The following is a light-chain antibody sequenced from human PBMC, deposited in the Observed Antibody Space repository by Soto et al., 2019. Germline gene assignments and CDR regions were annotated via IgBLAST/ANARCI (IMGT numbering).Light chain of an antibody. V-gene: IGKV3-11*01. CDR1: QSVDRY. CDR2: DAS. CDR3: QQRKDWPPLT. Sequence: ENVLIQSPATLSLSPGERATLSCRASQSVDRYLAWYQQKPGQAPRLLIYDASNRATGIPARFSGSGSGTDFTLTISSLEPEDFAVYYCQQRKDWPPLTFGGGTKVEIK. J-gene: IGKJ4*01.